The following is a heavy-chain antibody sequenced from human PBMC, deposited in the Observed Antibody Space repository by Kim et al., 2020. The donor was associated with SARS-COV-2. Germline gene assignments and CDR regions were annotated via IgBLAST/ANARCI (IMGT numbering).Heavy chain of an antibody. CDR3: ASQFNYYDSSGYYYDLHY. Sequence: KSRVTISVDTSKNQFSLKLSSVTAADTAVYYCASQFNYYDSSGYYYDLHYWGQGTLVTVSS. V-gene: IGHV4-39*01. D-gene: IGHD3-22*01. J-gene: IGHJ4*02.